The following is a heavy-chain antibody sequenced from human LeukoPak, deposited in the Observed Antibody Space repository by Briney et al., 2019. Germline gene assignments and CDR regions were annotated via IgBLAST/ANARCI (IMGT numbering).Heavy chain of an antibody. Sequence: ASVKVSCKASGYTFTDYYMHWVRQAPGQRLEWMGWINPNSGGTNYAQKFQGRVTMTRDTSISTAYMELSSLRSDDTAVYYCARGGPLTGDPVLFVYWGQGTLVTVSS. D-gene: IGHD7-27*01. CDR1: GYTFTDYY. J-gene: IGHJ4*02. V-gene: IGHV1-2*02. CDR2: INPNSGGT. CDR3: ARGGPLTGDPVLFVY.